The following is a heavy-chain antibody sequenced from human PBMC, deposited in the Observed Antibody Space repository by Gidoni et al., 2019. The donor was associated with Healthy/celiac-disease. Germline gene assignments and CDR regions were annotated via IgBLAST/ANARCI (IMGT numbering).Heavy chain of an antibody. J-gene: IGHJ6*02. CDR2: ISSSSSTI. CDR3: ARDPNLTNSPYSSSWLPGYYYYYGMDV. Sequence: EVQLVESGGGLVQPGGSLRLSCAASGFPFSRYSMNWVRQAPGTGLEWVSYISSSSSTIYYADSVKGRFTISRDNAKNSLYLQMNSLRDEDTAVYYCARDPNLTNSPYSSSWLPGYYYYYGMDVWGQGTTVTVSS. CDR1: GFPFSRYS. V-gene: IGHV3-48*02. D-gene: IGHD6-13*01.